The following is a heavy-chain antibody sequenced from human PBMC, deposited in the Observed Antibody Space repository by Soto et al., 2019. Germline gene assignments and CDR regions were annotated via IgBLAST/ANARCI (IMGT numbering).Heavy chain of an antibody. CDR3: ARFAIFGVVLGYMDV. CDR2: ISAYNGNT. CDR1: GYTFTIYG. V-gene: IGHV1-18*01. Sequence: ASVKVSCKASGYTFTIYGISWVRQAPGQGLEWMGWISAYNGNTNYAQKRQGRVTMTTGTSTSTAYMERRSLRSDDTAVYYCARFAIFGVVLGYMDVWGNRTTVTVSS. D-gene: IGHD3-3*01. J-gene: IGHJ6*03.